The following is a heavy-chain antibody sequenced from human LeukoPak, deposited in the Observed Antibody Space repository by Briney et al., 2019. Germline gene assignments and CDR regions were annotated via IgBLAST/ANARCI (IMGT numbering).Heavy chain of an antibody. J-gene: IGHJ4*02. CDR3: ARGRDYGDYVGDY. CDR1: GGSFSGYY. V-gene: IGHV4-34*01. CDR2: INHSGST. D-gene: IGHD4-17*01. Sequence: PSETLSLTCAVYGGSFSGYYWSWIRQPPGKGLEWIGEINHSGSTNYNPSLKSRVTISVDTSKNQFSLKLSSVTAADTAVYYCARGRDYGDYVGDYWGQGTLVTVSS.